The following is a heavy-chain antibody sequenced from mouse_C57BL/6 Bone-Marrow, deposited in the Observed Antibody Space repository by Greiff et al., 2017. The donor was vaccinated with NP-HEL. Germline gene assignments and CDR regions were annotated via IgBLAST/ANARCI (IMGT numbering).Heavy chain of an antibody. Sequence: EVQGVESGGGLVQPGGSLSLSCAASGFTFTDYYMSWVRQPPGKALEWLGFIRNKANGYTTEYNASVKGRFTIPRDNSQSIVYIEMNALRAEDSATYYCARYSDAMDYWGQGTSVTVAS. CDR3: ARYSDAMDY. CDR1: GFTFTDYY. CDR2: IRNKANGYTT. J-gene: IGHJ4*01. V-gene: IGHV7-3*01.